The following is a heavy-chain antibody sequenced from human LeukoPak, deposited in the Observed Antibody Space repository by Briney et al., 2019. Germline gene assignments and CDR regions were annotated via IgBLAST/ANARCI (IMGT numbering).Heavy chain of an antibody. D-gene: IGHD1-26*01. Sequence: GGSLRLSCAASGFTFSSYAMSWVRQAPGKGLEWVSVISGSGGSTYYADSVKGRCTISRDNSKNTLYLQMHSLRAEDTAVYYCAKTWYSGSYQTYYFDYWGQGTLVTVSS. V-gene: IGHV3-23*01. CDR1: GFTFSSYA. J-gene: IGHJ4*02. CDR3: AKTWYSGSYQTYYFDY. CDR2: ISGSGGST.